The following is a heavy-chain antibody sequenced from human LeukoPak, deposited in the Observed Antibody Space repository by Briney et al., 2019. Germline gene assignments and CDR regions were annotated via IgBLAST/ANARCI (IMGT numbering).Heavy chain of an antibody. CDR3: AREERYWSGYDYYYYMDV. J-gene: IGHJ6*03. CDR2: INPSGGST. CDR1: GYTFTSYY. V-gene: IGHV1-46*01. D-gene: IGHD3-3*02. Sequence: ASVKVSCKASGYTFTSYYMHWVRQAPGQGLEWMGIINPSGGSTSYAQKFQGRVTMTRDTSMNTVHMELSSLRSEDTAVYYCAREERYWSGYDYYYYMDVWGKGTTVTVSS.